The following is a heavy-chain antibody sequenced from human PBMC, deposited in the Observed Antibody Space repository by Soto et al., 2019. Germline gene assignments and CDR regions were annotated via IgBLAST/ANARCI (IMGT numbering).Heavy chain of an antibody. CDR2: IYYSGST. J-gene: IGHJ6*03. Sequence: SETLSLTCTVSGGSISSSSYYWGWIRQPPGKGLEWIGSIYYSGSTYYNPSLKSRVTISVDTSKNQFSLKLSSVTAADTAVYYCASTEDIVVEHYYYYYMDVWGKGTTVTVSS. D-gene: IGHD2-2*01. V-gene: IGHV4-39*01. CDR1: GGSISSSSYY. CDR3: ASTEDIVVEHYYYYYMDV.